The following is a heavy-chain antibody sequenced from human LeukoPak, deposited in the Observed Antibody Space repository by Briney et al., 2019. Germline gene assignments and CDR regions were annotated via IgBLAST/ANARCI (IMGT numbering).Heavy chain of an antibody. CDR3: ARGLTH. CDR2: INHSGNS. Sequence: SETLSLTCSVYGGSFSGYYWRWIRQPPGRGLEWIGEINHSGNSNYNPSLKSRVTISVDTSKNQFSLKLNSVTAADTGVYYCARGLTHWGQGTLVTVSS. J-gene: IGHJ4*02. V-gene: IGHV4-34*01. CDR1: GGSFSGYY.